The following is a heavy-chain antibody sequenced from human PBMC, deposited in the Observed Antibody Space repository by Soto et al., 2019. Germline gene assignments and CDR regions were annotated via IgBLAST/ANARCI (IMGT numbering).Heavy chain of an antibody. V-gene: IGHV4-30-2*01. Sequence: SETLSLTCTVSGGSFSSSSYSWSWIRQPPGKGLEWIGYIYHSGSTYYNPSLKSRVTISVDRSKNQFSLKLSSVTAADTAVYYCARSRGYYYYGMDVWGQGTTVTVSS. CDR1: GGSFSSSSYS. CDR3: ARSRGYYYYGMDV. D-gene: IGHD3-10*01. CDR2: IYHSGST. J-gene: IGHJ6*02.